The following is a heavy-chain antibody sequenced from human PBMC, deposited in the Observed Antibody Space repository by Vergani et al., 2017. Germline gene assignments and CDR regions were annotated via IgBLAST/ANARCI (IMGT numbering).Heavy chain of an antibody. CDR1: ESTFSDYN. Sequence: QVQLMQSGPVMKKPGGSMKVSCQASESTFSDYNIHWVRQAPGQGLQWMGWISPKTGDTDYLQRFQDRVTMTRDASTKTVYLKMTRLTSDDTAVYYCARRVPFSAFEGQMLCYGLDVWGQGTTVTVSS. D-gene: IGHD2-2*01. V-gene: IGHV1-2*02. J-gene: IGHJ6*02. CDR2: ISPKTGDT. CDR3: ARRVPFSAFEGQMLCYGLDV.